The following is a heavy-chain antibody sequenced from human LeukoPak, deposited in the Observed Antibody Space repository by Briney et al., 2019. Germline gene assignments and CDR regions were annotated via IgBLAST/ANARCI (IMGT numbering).Heavy chain of an antibody. Sequence: SETLSLTCTVSGGSISSGSYYWRWIRQPAGKGLEWIGRIYTSGSTNYNPSLKSRVTISVDTSKNQFSLKLSSVTAADTAVYYCARETYYFDYWGQGTLVTVSS. J-gene: IGHJ4*02. CDR2: IYTSGST. CDR1: GGSISSGSYY. V-gene: IGHV4-61*02. CDR3: ARETYYFDY.